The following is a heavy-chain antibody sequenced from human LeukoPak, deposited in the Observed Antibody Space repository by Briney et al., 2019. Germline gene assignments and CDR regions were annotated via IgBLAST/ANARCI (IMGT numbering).Heavy chain of an antibody. CDR2: IWYDGSNK. CDR1: GFTFSSYG. Sequence: GGSLRLSCAASGFTFSSYGMHWVRQAPGKGMEWLAVIWYDGSNKYYADSVKGRFTISRDNSKNTLYLQMNSLRAEDTAVYYCARDRGDILTGYLDAFDIWGQGTMVTVSS. D-gene: IGHD3-9*01. J-gene: IGHJ3*02. CDR3: ARDRGDILTGYLDAFDI. V-gene: IGHV3-33*01.